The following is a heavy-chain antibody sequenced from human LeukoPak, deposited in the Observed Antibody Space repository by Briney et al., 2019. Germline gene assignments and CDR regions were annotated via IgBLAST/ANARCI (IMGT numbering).Heavy chain of an antibody. V-gene: IGHV4-39*01. D-gene: IGHD2-21*02. Sequence: SETLSLTCTVSGGSISSSTHYWGWLRPPPGKGLVGVGSIYYSGTTYYNPSLKSRVTISVDTSKNQFSLKMTSVTASDTAVYYCARPAEVTAIQPFDYWGQGTLVTVSS. J-gene: IGHJ4*02. CDR2: IYYSGTT. CDR3: ARPAEVTAIQPFDY. CDR1: GGSISSSTHY.